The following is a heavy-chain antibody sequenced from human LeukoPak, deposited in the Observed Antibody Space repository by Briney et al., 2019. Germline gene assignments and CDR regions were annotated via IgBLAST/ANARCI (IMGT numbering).Heavy chain of an antibody. CDR1: GYTFTNYY. V-gene: IGHV1-46*01. CDR3: ARGPPYGMFDP. Sequence: ASVKVSCKASGYTFTNYYIHWVRQAPGQGLEWMGIINPGGRSTSYAQKFQGRVTMTRDTSTSTVYMELSSLRSEDTAVYYCARGPPYGMFDPWGQGTLVTVSS. D-gene: IGHD4-17*01. CDR2: INPGGRST. J-gene: IGHJ5*02.